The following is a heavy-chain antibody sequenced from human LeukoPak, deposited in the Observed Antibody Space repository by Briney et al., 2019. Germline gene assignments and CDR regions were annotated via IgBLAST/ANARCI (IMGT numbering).Heavy chain of an antibody. CDR2: MNPNSGNT. CDR3: ASTSILDLGLG. Sequence: WMGWMNPNSGNTGYAQKFQGRVTMTRNTSISTAYMELSSLRSEATAVYYCASTSILDLGLGWGQGTLVTVSS. D-gene: IGHD1-26*01. V-gene: IGHV1-8*01. J-gene: IGHJ4*02.